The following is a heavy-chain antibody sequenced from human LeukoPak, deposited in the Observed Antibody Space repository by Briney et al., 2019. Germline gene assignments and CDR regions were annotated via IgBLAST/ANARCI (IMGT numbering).Heavy chain of an antibody. D-gene: IGHD1-26*01. V-gene: IGHV1-2*04. CDR2: INPNSGGT. CDR3: ARGTVGAFADSEFDY. J-gene: IGHJ4*02. Sequence: GASVKVSCKASGYAFTGYYMHWVRQAPGQGLEWMGWINPNSGGTNYAQKFQGWVTMTRDTSISTAYMELSRLRSDDTAVYYCARGTVGAFADSEFDYWSQGTLVTVSS. CDR1: GYAFTGYY.